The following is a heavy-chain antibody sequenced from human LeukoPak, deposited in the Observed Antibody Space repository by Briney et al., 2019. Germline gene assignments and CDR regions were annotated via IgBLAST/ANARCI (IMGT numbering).Heavy chain of an antibody. CDR1: GYSFTSYW. D-gene: IGHD5-24*01. Sequence: GESLKISCKTSGYSFTSYWIAWVRQIPGKGLEWVGIINPADSDTRYSLSLQGQVTISADRSISTAYLQWSSLKASDTAICYCARGEGGYNYAFWGQGTLVSVSS. V-gene: IGHV5-51*01. CDR3: ARGEGGYNYAF. CDR2: INPADSDT. J-gene: IGHJ4*02.